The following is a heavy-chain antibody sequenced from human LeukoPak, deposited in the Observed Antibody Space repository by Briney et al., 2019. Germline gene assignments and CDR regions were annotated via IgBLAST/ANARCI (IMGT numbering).Heavy chain of an antibody. CDR2: ISGSGGST. J-gene: IGHJ4*02. Sequence: GGSLRLSCAVSGFTFSDYAMSWVRQAPGKGLEWVSHISGSGGSTYYADSVKGRFTISRDNSKNTLYLQMNSLRAEDTAVYYCAKDSYGDYVPIDYWGQGTLVTVSP. CDR1: GFTFSDYA. D-gene: IGHD4-17*01. CDR3: AKDSYGDYVPIDY. V-gene: IGHV3-23*01.